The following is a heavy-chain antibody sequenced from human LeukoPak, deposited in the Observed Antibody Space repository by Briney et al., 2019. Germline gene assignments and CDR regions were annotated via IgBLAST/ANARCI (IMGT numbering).Heavy chain of an antibody. Sequence: SETLSLTCTVSGGSISSSSYYWGWIRQPPGKGLEWIGSIYYSGSTYYNPSLKSRVTISVDTSKNQFSLKLSSVTAADTAVYYCARGEASQVNWNPHQPPYYFDYWGQGTLVTVSS. J-gene: IGHJ4*02. CDR1: GGSISSSSYY. V-gene: IGHV4-39*07. CDR3: ARGEASQVNWNPHQPPYYFDY. CDR2: IYYSGST. D-gene: IGHD1-1*01.